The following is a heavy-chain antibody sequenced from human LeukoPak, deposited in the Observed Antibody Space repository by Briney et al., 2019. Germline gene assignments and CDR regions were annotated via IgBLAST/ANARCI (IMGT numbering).Heavy chain of an antibody. CDR1: GGSISSYY. Sequence: PSETLSLTCTVSGGSISSYYWSWIRQPPGKGLEWMGNIYYSGSTNYNSSLKSRVTISVDTSENQISLKLRSVTAADTAVCYCARKGVSDLYYFDSWGQGTLVTVSS. J-gene: IGHJ4*02. V-gene: IGHV4-59*08. D-gene: IGHD3-16*01. CDR2: IYYSGST. CDR3: ARKGVSDLYYFDS.